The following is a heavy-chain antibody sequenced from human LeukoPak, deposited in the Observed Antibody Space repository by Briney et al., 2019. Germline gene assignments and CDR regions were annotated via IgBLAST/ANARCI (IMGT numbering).Heavy chain of an antibody. D-gene: IGHD3-22*01. CDR2: ISRNSRYI. J-gene: IGHJ4*02. Sequence: GRSLRLSCAASGFTFSMYGTHWVRQAPGKGLEWVSSISRNSRYIYYADSMRGRFTISRDNAKNSLYLQMNSLRAEDTAVYYCARALYDTSGYYYAGFDYWGQGTLVTVSS. V-gene: IGHV3-21*06. CDR1: GFTFSMYG. CDR3: ARALYDTSGYYYAGFDY.